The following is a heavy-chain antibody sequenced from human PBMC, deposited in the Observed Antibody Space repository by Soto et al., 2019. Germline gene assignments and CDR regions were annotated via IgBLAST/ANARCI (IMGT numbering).Heavy chain of an antibody. CDR3: ARLLLVGATAFDI. CDR2: IYHIGTT. V-gene: IGHV4-61*08. Sequence: SETLSLTCSVSGASVSSSDFFWSWIRQPPGKGLEWIGYIYHIGTTKYNPSLKSRVTISVDTSKNQFSLKLSSVTAADTAVYYCARLLLVGATAFDIWGQGTMVTVSS. CDR1: GASVSSSDFF. D-gene: IGHD1-26*01. J-gene: IGHJ3*02.